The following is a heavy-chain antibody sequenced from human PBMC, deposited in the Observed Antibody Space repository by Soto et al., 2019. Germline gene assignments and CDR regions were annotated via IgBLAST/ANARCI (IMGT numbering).Heavy chain of an antibody. V-gene: IGHV4-34*01. J-gene: IGHJ5*02. CDR3: ARTPTYYGSGSPDGDLADP. CDR2: INHSGST. CDR1: GGSFSGYY. D-gene: IGHD3-10*01. Sequence: SETLSLTCAVYGGSFSGYYWSWIRQPPGKGLEWIGEINHSGSTNYNPSLKSRVTISVDTSKNQFSLKLSSVTAADTAVYYCARTPTYYGSGSPDGDLADPWGQGTLVTVSS.